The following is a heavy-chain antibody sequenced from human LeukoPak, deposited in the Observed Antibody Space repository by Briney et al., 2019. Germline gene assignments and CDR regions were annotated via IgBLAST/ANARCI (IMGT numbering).Heavy chain of an antibody. CDR3: AEDRGGGYCRGGTCYLYYGMDV. CDR2: IPYDGSNK. D-gene: IGHD2-15*01. V-gene: IGHV3-30*18. CDR1: GFTFSSYG. J-gene: IGHJ6*02. Sequence: PGGSLRLSCAASGFTFSSYGMHWVRQAPGKGLEWVAVIPYDGSNKNYADSAKGRFTISRDNSKNTLYLQMNSLGAEDTAVYYCAEDRGGGYCRGGTCYLYYGMDVWGQGTTVTVSS.